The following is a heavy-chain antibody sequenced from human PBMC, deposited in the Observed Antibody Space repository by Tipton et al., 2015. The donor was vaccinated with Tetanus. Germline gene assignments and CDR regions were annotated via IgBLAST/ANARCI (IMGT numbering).Heavy chain of an antibody. Sequence: SLRLSCAASGFTFSNYAMHWVRQAPGKGLEWVAVISYDGSNKYYADSVKGRFTISRDNAKNSLYLQMNSLRDEDTAVYYCARDLSVVPAANVGGYSYGRGYWGQGTLVTVSS. CDR2: ISYDGSNK. D-gene: IGHD2-2*01. CDR1: GFTFSNYA. V-gene: IGHV3-30*04. J-gene: IGHJ4*02. CDR3: ARDLSVVPAANVGGYSYGRGY.